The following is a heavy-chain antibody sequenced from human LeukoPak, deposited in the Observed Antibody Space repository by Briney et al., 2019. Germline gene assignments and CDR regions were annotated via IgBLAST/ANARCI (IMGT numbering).Heavy chain of an antibody. CDR1: GGSISSYY. Sequence: PSETLSLTCTVSGGSISSYYWSWIRQPPGKGLEWIGYIYYSGSTNYNPSLKSRVTISVDTSKNQFSLKLSSVTAADTAVYYCARSRCGSGSYSFDYWGQGTLVTVSS. J-gene: IGHJ4*02. V-gene: IGHV4-59*01. CDR3: ARSRCGSGSYSFDY. CDR2: IYYSGST. D-gene: IGHD3-10*01.